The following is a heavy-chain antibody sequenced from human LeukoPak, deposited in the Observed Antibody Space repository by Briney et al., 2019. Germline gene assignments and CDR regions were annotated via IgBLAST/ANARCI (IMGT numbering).Heavy chain of an antibody. J-gene: IGHJ4*02. CDR3: ARAAGQYYGSGSYYTPFDY. CDR1: GFTFSNYN. Sequence: GGSLRLSCAASGFTFSNYNMNWVRQAPGKGLEWVSSISSSGRYIYYADSVKGRFTISRDNAKNSLFLQMNSLRAEDTAVYFCARAAGQYYGSGSYYTPFDYWGQGTLVTVSS. D-gene: IGHD3-10*01. V-gene: IGHV3-21*01. CDR2: ISSSGRYI.